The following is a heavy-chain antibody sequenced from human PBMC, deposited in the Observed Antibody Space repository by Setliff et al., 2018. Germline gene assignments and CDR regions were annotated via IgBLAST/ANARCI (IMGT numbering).Heavy chain of an antibody. Sequence: SETLSLTCTVSGGSISSSLYYWGWIRQPPGKGLEWIGSIYYSGSTNYNPSLKGRVTISVDTSKNQFSLKLSSVTAADTAVYYCARGAGYSSRWYIYYYGMDVWGQGTTVTVSS. CDR3: ARGAGYSSRWYIYYYGMDV. CDR1: GGSISSSLYY. D-gene: IGHD6-13*01. J-gene: IGHJ6*02. CDR2: IYYSGST. V-gene: IGHV4-39*07.